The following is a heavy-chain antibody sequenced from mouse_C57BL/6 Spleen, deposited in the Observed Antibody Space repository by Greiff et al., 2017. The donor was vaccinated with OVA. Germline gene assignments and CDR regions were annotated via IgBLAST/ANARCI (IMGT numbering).Heavy chain of an antibody. J-gene: IGHJ2*01. D-gene: IGHD1-1*01. Sequence: QVQLQQPGAELVKPGASVKLSCKASGYTFTSYWMHWVKQRPGQGLEWIGMIHPNSGSTNYNAKFKSKATLTVDKSSSTAYMQLSSLTSEDSAVYYCAKGPLITTVVPFDYWGQGTTLTVSS. V-gene: IGHV1-64*01. CDR3: AKGPLITTVVPFDY. CDR2: IHPNSGST. CDR1: GYTFTSYW.